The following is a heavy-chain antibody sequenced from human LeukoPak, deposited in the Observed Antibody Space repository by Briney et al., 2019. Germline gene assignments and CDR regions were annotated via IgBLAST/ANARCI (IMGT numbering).Heavy chain of an antibody. CDR3: AKGGGGRLIYYYYMDV. J-gene: IGHJ6*03. CDR1: GFTFDDYA. V-gene: IGHV3-9*03. Sequence: GRSLRLSCAASGFTFDDYATHWVRQAPGKGLEWVSGITWNSDNIEYADSVKGRFTISRDNAKNSLYLQMNSLRAEDMALYYCAKGGGGRLIYYYYMDVWGKGTTVTVSS. CDR2: ITWNSDNI. D-gene: IGHD3-16*01.